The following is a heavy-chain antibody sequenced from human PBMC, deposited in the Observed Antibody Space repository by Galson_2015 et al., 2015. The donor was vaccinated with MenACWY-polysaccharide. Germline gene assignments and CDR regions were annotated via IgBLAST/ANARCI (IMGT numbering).Heavy chain of an antibody. V-gene: IGHV3-33*03. CDR1: GLRFGSYG. D-gene: IGHD5-12*01. J-gene: IGHJ6*03. CDR2: IWYDGSNT. CDR3: ATIRGSAPNYYMDV. Sequence: SLRLSCAASGLRFGSYGMQWVRQAPGKGLEWVALIWYDGSNTYYSEPVKGRFAISRDNSKNTLYLQMNSLRVEDTAVYYCATIRGSAPNYYMDVWGKGTTVTVSS.